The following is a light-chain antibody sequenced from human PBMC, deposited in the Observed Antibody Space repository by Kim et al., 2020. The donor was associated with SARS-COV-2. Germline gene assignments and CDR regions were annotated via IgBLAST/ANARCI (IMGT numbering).Light chain of an antibody. CDR3: QQYNDYFRT. CDR1: QSIGNR. CDR2: KAS. Sequence: ASVGDRVTIPCRASQSIGNRLAWYQQKPGKAPKVLIYKASSLESGVPSRFSGSGSGTEFTLTISSLQPDDLATYHCQQYNDYFRTFGQGTKVDIK. V-gene: IGKV1-5*03. J-gene: IGKJ1*01.